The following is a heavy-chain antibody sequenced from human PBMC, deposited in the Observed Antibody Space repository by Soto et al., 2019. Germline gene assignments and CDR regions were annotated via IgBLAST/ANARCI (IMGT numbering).Heavy chain of an antibody. J-gene: IGHJ4*02. CDR2: IYHSGST. Sequence: PSETLSLTCAVSGGSISSSNCWSWVRQPPGKGLEWIGGIYHSGSTNYNPSLKSRVTISVDKTKNHFSLKLSSVTAADMAVYYCAGTIVVVTALDYWGQGTLVTVSS. CDR3: AGTIVVVTALDY. CDR1: GGSISSSNC. D-gene: IGHD2-21*02. V-gene: IGHV4-4*02.